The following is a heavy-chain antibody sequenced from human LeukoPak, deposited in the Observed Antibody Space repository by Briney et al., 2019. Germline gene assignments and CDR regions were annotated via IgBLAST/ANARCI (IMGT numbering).Heavy chain of an antibody. V-gene: IGHV3-66*01. CDR1: GFTVSSNY. D-gene: IGHD4-23*01. CDR2: IYSGGST. J-gene: IGHJ4*02. Sequence: PGGSLRLSCVASGFTVSSNYMSWVRQAPGKGLEWVSVIYSGGSTYYADSVKGRFTISRDNSKNTLYLQMNNLRAEDTAIYYCARYSGDYSANLYYFDYWGQGTLVTVSS. CDR3: ARYSGDYSANLYYFDY.